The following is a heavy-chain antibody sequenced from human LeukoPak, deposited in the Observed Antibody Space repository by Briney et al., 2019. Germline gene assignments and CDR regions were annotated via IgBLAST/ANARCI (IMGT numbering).Heavy chain of an antibody. CDR1: GGSISSSSYY. CDR3: ARHDSSGYYYYYYGMDV. J-gene: IGHJ6*02. Sequence: PSETLSLTCTVSGGSISSSSYYWGWIRQPPGKGLEWIGSIYCSGSTYYNPSLKSRVTISVDTSKNQFSLKLSSVTAADTAVYYCARHDSSGYYYYYYGMDVWGQGTTVTVSS. D-gene: IGHD3-22*01. V-gene: IGHV4-39*01. CDR2: IYCSGST.